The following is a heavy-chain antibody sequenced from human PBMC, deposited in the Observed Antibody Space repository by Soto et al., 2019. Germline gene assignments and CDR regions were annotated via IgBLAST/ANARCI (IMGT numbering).Heavy chain of an antibody. J-gene: IGHJ4*02. CDR2: ISSSRDYT. Sequence: QVQVVESGGGLVKPGGSLRLSCVASGFTFSDYYMNWIRQAPGKGLEWVSYISSSRDYTKYADSVKGRFTISRDNAKSSLYLQMNSLRAEDTAVYYCARGGVRDTTSRGQVYNWGQGTLVTVSS. CDR1: GFTFSDYY. CDR3: ARGGVRDTTSRGQVYN. V-gene: IGHV3-11*06. D-gene: IGHD1-26*01.